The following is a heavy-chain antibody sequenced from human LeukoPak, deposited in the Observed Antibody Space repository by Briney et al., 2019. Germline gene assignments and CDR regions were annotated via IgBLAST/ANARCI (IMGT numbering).Heavy chain of an antibody. J-gene: IGHJ4*02. D-gene: IGHD5-18*01. CDR2: IYYDGST. V-gene: IGHV4-59*08. CDR3: ATATRGYNYGYDY. Sequence: KPSETLSLTCTVSGDSISSSYWSWIRQSPGKGLEWIGYIYYDGSTNYNPSLKSRITISVDSSKNQFSLKLSSVTAADTAFYYCATATRGYNYGYDYWGQGTLVTVSA. CDR1: GDSISSSY.